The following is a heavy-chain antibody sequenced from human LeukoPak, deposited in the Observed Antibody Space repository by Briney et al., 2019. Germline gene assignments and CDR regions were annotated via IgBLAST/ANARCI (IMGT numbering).Heavy chain of an antibody. J-gene: IGHJ4*02. CDR2: IIPIFGTA. D-gene: IGHD3-22*01. V-gene: IGHV1-69*05. Sequence: ASVKVSCKASGGTFSSYAISWVRQAPGQGLEWMGRIIPIFGTANYAQKFQGRVTITTDESTSTAYMELSSLRSEDTAVYYCARDGAGYDSSGYYFDYWGQGTLVTVSS. CDR3: ARDGAGYDSSGYYFDY. CDR1: GGTFSSYA.